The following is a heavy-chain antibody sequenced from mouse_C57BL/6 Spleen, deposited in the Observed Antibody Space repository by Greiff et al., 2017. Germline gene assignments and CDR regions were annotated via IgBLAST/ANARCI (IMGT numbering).Heavy chain of an antibody. Sequence: VQLQQSGAELVRPGASVKLSCKASGYTFTDYYINWVKQRPGQGLEWIARIYPGSGNTYYNEKFKGKATLTAEKSSSTAYMQLSSLTSEDSAVYFCARWGLGPYYFDYWGQGTTRTVSS. CDR2: IYPGSGNT. V-gene: IGHV1-76*01. D-gene: IGHD4-1*01. J-gene: IGHJ2*01. CDR1: GYTFTDYY. CDR3: ARWGLGPYYFDY.